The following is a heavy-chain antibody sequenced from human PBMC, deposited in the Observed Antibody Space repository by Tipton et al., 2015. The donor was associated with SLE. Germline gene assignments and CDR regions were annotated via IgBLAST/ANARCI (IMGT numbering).Heavy chain of an antibody. Sequence: TLSLTCTVFGGSISSYYWSWIRQPPGKGLEWIGYIYYSGSTNYNPSLQSRVTISVDTSKNQFSLKLSSVTAADTAVYYCAREDQSVGATPYFDYWGQGTLVTVSS. J-gene: IGHJ4*02. CDR1: GGSISSYY. CDR3: AREDQSVGATPYFDY. CDR2: IYYSGST. D-gene: IGHD1-26*01. V-gene: IGHV4-59*01.